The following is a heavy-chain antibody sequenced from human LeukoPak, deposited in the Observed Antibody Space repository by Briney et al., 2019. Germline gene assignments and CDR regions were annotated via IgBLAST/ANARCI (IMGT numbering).Heavy chain of an antibody. Sequence: GGSLRPSCAASGFTFSSYAMSWVRQAPGKGLEWVSAISGSGASTYYADSVKGRFTISRDNSKNTLYLQMNSLRVEDTAVYYCAKDPAVANTARRFQHWGQGTLVTVTS. CDR1: GFTFSSYA. V-gene: IGHV3-23*01. D-gene: IGHD6-19*01. CDR2: ISGSGAST. J-gene: IGHJ1*01. CDR3: AKDPAVANTARRFQH.